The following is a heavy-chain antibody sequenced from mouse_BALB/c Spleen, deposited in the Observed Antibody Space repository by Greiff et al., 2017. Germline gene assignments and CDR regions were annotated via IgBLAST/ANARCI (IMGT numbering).Heavy chain of an antibody. Sequence: EVKLVESGGGLVKPGGSLKLSCAASGFTFSDYYMYWVRQTPEKRLEWVATISDGGSYTYYPDSVKGRFTISRDNAKNNLYLQMSSLKSEDTAMYYCARDPGDYAMDYWGQGTSVTVSS. CDR2: ISDGGSYT. J-gene: IGHJ4*01. V-gene: IGHV5-4*02. CDR1: GFTFSDYY. CDR3: ARDPGDYAMDY.